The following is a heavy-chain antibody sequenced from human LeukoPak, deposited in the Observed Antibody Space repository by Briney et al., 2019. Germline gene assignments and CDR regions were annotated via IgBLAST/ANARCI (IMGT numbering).Heavy chain of an antibody. CDR3: ARGRRDGYRLYYMDV. CDR1: GGSISSSSYS. CDR2: VYYSGST. D-gene: IGHD5-24*01. Sequence: SETLSLTCTVSGGSISSSSYSWGWIRQPPGKGLEWIGSVYYSGSTYYNPSLKSRVTISVDTSKNQFSLKLSSVTAADTAVYYCARGRRDGYRLYYMDVWGKGTTVTISS. J-gene: IGHJ6*03. V-gene: IGHV4-39*01.